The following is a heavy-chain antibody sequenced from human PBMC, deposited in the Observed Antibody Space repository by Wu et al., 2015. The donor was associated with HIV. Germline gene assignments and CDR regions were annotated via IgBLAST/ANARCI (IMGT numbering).Heavy chain of an antibody. J-gene: IGHJ4*02. V-gene: IGHV1-69*13. CDR2: IIPIFGTA. Sequence: QVQLVQSGAEVKKPGSSVKVSCKASGGTFSSYAISWVRQAPGQGLEWMGRIIPIFGTANYAQKFQGRVTITADESTSTAYMELSSLRSEDTAVYYCAREYYYDILTGYYRFGYYFDYWGQGTLGHRSPQ. D-gene: IGHD3-9*01. CDR3: AREYYYDILTGYYRFGYYFDY. CDR1: GGTFSSYA.